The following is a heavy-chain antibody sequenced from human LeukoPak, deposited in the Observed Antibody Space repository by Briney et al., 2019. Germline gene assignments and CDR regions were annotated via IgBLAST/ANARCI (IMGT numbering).Heavy chain of an antibody. Sequence: GASVKVSCKASGYTFTGYYMHWVRQAPGQGLEWMGWINPNSGGTNYAQKFQGRVTMTRDTSISTAYMELSRLRSDDTAVYYCARDWGTYYDILTGYRSLGYFDYWGQETLVTVSS. CDR1: GYTFTGYY. D-gene: IGHD3-9*01. V-gene: IGHV1-2*02. CDR2: INPNSGGT. J-gene: IGHJ4*02. CDR3: ARDWGTYYDILTGYRSLGYFDY.